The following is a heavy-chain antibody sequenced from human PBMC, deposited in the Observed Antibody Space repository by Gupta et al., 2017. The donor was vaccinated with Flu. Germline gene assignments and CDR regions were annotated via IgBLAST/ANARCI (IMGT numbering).Heavy chain of an antibody. J-gene: IGHJ4*02. CDR3: AKKFNGGTGISVGVDY. CDR1: GFTFSTYG. V-gene: IGHV3-30*18. CDR2: ISDDGSVK. D-gene: IGHD1-1*01. Sequence: QVQLVESGGGVVQPGRSLRLSCAASGFTFSTYGMHWVRQAPGKGVEWVAVISDDGSVKKYAESVGGRFTISRDNSKNTVYLQINSLRAEDTAVYYCAKKFNGGTGISVGVDYWGQGTLVTVSS.